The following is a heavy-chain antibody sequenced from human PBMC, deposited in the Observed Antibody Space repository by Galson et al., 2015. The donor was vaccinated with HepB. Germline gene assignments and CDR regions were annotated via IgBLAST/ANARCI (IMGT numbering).Heavy chain of an antibody. CDR2: INSDGSSR. CDR1: GFTFRTYW. V-gene: IGHV3-74*01. D-gene: IGHD6-25*01. CDR3: ARRDAAPDV. J-gene: IGHJ6*02. Sequence: SLRLSCAASGFTFRTYWMHWVRQVPGEGLVWVARINSDGSSRSYADSVKGRFTISRDNAKYTLYLQMNYLRAEDTAVYYCARRDAAPDVWGQGTTVTVSS.